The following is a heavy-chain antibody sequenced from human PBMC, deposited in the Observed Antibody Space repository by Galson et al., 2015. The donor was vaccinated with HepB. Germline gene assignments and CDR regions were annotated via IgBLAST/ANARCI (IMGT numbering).Heavy chain of an antibody. J-gene: IGHJ6*02. V-gene: IGHV1-18*04. CDR2: ISAYNGNT. Sequence: SVKVSCKASGYTFTSYGISWVRQAPGQGLEWMGWISAYNGNTNYAQKLQGRVTMTTDTSTSTAYMELRSLRSDDTAVYYCARDHPDYYYYYGMDVWGQGTTVTVSS. CDR3: ARDHPDYYYYYGMDV. CDR1: GYTFTSYG.